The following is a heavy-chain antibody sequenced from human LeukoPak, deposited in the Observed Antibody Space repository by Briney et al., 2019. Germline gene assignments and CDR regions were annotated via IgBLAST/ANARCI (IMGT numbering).Heavy chain of an antibody. CDR3: AHIPGDTVVTRYFDF. CDR2: IYCDDDT. Sequence: SGPTLVHPTQTLTLTCTFSGFSLSTDGVGVGWIRQPPGKALEWLALIYCDDDTRYSPSLTRMQSTTEDTSKTQVVLTMSNMDPEDTASYYCAHIPGDTVVTRYFDFWGQGTVFTVSS. J-gene: IGHJ4*02. D-gene: IGHD4-23*01. CDR1: GFSLSTDGVG. V-gene: IGHV2-5*02.